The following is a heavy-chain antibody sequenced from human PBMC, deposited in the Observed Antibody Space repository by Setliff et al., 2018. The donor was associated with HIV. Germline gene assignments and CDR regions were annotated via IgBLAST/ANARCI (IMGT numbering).Heavy chain of an antibody. V-gene: IGHV3-30-3*01. D-gene: IGHD1-26*01. Sequence: QPGGSLRLSCAATGFTFSSYVLHWVRQAPGKGLEWGAVMSTGGDIKIYADSVKGRFTISRDNSKNTLFLQMNSLRPEDTATYYCVRDPIEGYPDNFDYWGQGTLVTVSS. CDR1: GFTFSSYV. CDR2: MSTGGDIK. CDR3: VRDPIEGYPDNFDY. J-gene: IGHJ4*02.